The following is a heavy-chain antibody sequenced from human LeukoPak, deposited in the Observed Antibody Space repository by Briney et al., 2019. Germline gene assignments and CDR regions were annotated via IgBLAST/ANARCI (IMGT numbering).Heavy chain of an antibody. CDR3: AREDGYCSGGNCYSYFDS. CDR2: ISSSSGYK. Sequence: GGSLTLSCAVSGFTFSSYSMTWVRQAPGKGLEWVSSISSSSGYKYYADSVKGRFTISRDNAKNSLYLQMNSLRAEDAAVYYCAREDGYCSGGNCYSYFDSWGQGTLVTVSS. D-gene: IGHD2-15*01. CDR1: GFTFSSYS. J-gene: IGHJ4*02. V-gene: IGHV3-21*01.